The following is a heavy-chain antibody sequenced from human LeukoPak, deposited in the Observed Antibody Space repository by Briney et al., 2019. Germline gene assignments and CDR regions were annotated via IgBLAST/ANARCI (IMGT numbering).Heavy chain of an antibody. CDR2: IDPSDSYT. V-gene: IGHV5-10-1*01. D-gene: IGHD4-17*01. Sequence: GESLKISCKGSGYSFTIYWITWVRQMPGKGLEWMGTIDPSDSYTNYSPSFQGHVTISADKSINTAYLQWSSLKTSDSAIYYCARHFYGDYAFDSWGQGTLVTVSS. J-gene: IGHJ4*02. CDR1: GYSFTIYW. CDR3: ARHFYGDYAFDS.